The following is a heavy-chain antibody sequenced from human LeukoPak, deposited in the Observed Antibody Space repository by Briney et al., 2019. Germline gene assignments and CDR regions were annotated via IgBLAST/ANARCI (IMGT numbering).Heavy chain of an antibody. D-gene: IGHD6-13*01. Sequence: GGSLRLSCAASGFTFSSYAMHWVRQAPGKGLERVAVISYDGSNKYYADSVKGRFTISRDNSKNTLYLQMNSLRAEDTAVYYCAKPRGSSFAFDAFDIWGQGTMVTVSS. J-gene: IGHJ3*02. V-gene: IGHV3-30-3*02. CDR2: ISYDGSNK. CDR3: AKPRGSSFAFDAFDI. CDR1: GFTFSSYA.